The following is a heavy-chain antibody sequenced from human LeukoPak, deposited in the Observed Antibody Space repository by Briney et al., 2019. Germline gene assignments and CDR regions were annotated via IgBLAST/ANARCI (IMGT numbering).Heavy chain of an antibody. CDR1: GFIFNNYA. V-gene: IGHV3-9*01. J-gene: IGHJ4*02. CDR3: AKDNRRHYPSAPTPAPPH. D-gene: IGHD3-10*01. CDR2: ISWNSGSI. Sequence: PGGSLRLSCAGSGFIFNNYAMHWVRQPPGKGLEWVSGISWNSGSIDYADSVKGRFTISRDNAKNSLYLQMNSLRVEDTAFYYCAKDNRRHYPSAPTPAPPHWARGPLVPVPS.